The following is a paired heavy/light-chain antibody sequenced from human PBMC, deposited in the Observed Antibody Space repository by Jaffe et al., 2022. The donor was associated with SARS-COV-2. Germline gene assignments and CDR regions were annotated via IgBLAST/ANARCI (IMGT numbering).Heavy chain of an antibody. Sequence: QVQLVQSGVEVKEPGASLKVSCKASGYNFISYGISWVRQAPGQGLEWMGWISGHSGDTNYAQKLQGRVTMTTDTSTGTVYMDLRSLRSDDTAVYYCARSSGRYHYYYMDVWGKGTTVTVSS. V-gene: IGHV1-18*01. CDR3: ARSSGRYHYYYMDV. D-gene: IGHD3-10*01. CDR2: ISGHSGDT. J-gene: IGHJ6*03. CDR1: GYNFISYG.
Light chain of an antibody. CDR3: QQYGNSPVT. V-gene: IGKV3-20*01. J-gene: IGKJ2*01. CDR2: GAS. CDR1: QSLSSSS. Sequence: EIVLTQSPDTLSLPPGEQATLSCRASQSLSSSSLVWYQQKFGQAPRLLIYGASSRATGIPDRFSGSGSGTDFTLTISRLEPEDVAVYYCQQYGNSPVTFGQGTNLEIK.